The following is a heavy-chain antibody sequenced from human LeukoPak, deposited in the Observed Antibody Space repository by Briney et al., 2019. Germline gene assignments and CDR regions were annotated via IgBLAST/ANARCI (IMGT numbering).Heavy chain of an antibody. V-gene: IGHV1-3*01. J-gene: IGHJ6*02. Sequence: ASVKVSCKASGYTFTSYAMHWVRQAPGQRLEWMGWINAGNGNTKYSQKFQGRVTITRDTSASTAYMELSSLRSEDTAVYYCARGTGLVTRGDVWGQGTTVTVSS. CDR2: INAGNGNT. CDR1: GYTFTSYA. D-gene: IGHD2-8*02. CDR3: ARGTGLVTRGDV.